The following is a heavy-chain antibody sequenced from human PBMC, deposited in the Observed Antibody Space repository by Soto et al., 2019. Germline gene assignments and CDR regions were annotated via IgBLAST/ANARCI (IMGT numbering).Heavy chain of an antibody. V-gene: IGHV1-69*13. CDR2: IIPIFGTA. CDR3: ARDRSSIAARHYFDY. D-gene: IGHD6-6*01. J-gene: IGHJ4*02. Sequence: GASVKVSCKASGGTFSSYAISWVRQAPGQGLEWMGGIIPIFGTANYAQKFQGRVTITADESTSTAYMELSSLRSEDTAVYYCARDRSSIAARHYFDYWGQGTLVTVSS. CDR1: GGTFSSYA.